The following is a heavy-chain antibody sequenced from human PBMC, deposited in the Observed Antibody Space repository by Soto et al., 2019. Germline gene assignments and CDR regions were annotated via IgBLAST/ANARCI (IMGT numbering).Heavy chain of an antibody. D-gene: IGHD2-21*02. J-gene: IGHJ6*02. V-gene: IGHV1-69*01. CDR1: RDTFNKYA. CDR3: ARGVTYLGV. Sequence: QVQLVQSGAEVKKPGSSVKVSCKTSRDTFNKYAFNWVRQAPGQGLEWMGWIIPIFSSRNYAEKFQGRVTVTADDSTSTAYMELRSLRFEDTAVYFCARGVTYLGVWGQGTTVTVSS. CDR2: IIPIFSSR.